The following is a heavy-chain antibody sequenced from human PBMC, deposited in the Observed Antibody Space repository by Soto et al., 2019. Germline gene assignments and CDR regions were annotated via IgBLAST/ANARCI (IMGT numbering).Heavy chain of an antibody. CDR1: GGSISPYY. V-gene: IGHV4-59*01. CDR3: ARDRHSSGY. J-gene: IGHJ4*02. D-gene: IGHD6-19*01. CDR2: VYYSGST. Sequence: QVHLQESGPGLVKPSETLSLTYSVSGGSISPYYWSWIRQPPGKGLEWIGYVYYSGSTNYNPSLKSRVTISVDTSNNQFSLKLSSVTAADTAVYYCARDRHSSGYWGQGTLVTVSS.